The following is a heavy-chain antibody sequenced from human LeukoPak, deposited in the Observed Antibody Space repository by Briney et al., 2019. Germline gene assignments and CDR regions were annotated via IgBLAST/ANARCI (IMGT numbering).Heavy chain of an antibody. Sequence: GRSLRLSCAASGFTFSSYGMHWVRQAPGKGLEWVAVIWYDGSNKYYADSVKGRFTISRDNSKNTLYLQMNSLRAEDTAVYYCAKSVYAQSNYYYYMAVWGKATTVTVSS. CDR3: AKSVYAQSNYYYYMAV. D-gene: IGHD2-8*01. CDR1: GFTFSSYG. V-gene: IGHV3-33*06. J-gene: IGHJ6*03. CDR2: IWYDGSNK.